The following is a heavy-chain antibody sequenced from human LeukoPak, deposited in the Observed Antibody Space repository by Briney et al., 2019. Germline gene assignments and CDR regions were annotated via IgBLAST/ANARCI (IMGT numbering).Heavy chain of an antibody. CDR2: IYHSGST. V-gene: IGHV4-38-2*01. D-gene: IGHD6-13*01. J-gene: IGHJ4*02. CDR1: GYSISSGYY. CDR3: ASYSSSWPSY. Sequence: TSETLSLTCAVSGYSISSGYYGGWIRQPPGKGLEWIGSIYHSGSTYYNPSLKSRVTISVDTSKNQFSLKLSSVTAADTAVYYCASYSSSWPSYWGQGTLVTVSS.